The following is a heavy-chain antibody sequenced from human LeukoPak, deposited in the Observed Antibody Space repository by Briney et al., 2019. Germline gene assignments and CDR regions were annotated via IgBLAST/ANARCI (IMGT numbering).Heavy chain of an antibody. D-gene: IGHD4-23*01. CDR3: ARDLVSYYYYGMDV. Sequence: SETLSLTCAVYGGSFSGYYWSWIRQPPGKGLEWIGEINHSGSTNYNPPLKSRVTISVDTSKNQFSLKLSSVTAADTAVYYCARDLVSYYYYGMDVWGQGTTVTVSS. CDR1: GGSFSGYY. CDR2: INHSGST. J-gene: IGHJ6*02. V-gene: IGHV4-34*01.